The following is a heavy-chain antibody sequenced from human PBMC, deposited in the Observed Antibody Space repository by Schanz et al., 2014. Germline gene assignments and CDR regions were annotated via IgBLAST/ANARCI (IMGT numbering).Heavy chain of an antibody. Sequence: QLQESGPGLVKASETLSLTCAVSGGSISSGGYSWSWIRQPPGKGLEWIGYIFFRGSTYYNPSLKSRVTISIDTPKNQFSLRLPSVTAADTAVYYCYGMDVWGQGTTVTVS. CDR2: IFFRGST. V-gene: IGHV4-30-4*07. CDR1: GGSISSGGYS. J-gene: IGHJ6*02. CDR3: YGMDV.